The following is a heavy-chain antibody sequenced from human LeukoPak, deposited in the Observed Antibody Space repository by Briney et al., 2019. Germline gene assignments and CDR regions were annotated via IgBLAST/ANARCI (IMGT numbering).Heavy chain of an antibody. J-gene: IGHJ4*02. V-gene: IGHV1-24*01. CDR2: FDPEDGET. CDR1: GYTLTELS. CDR3: AIGGHGSGSRDYFDY. Sequence: ASVKVSCKVSGYTLTELSMHWVRQAPGKGLEWMGGFDPEDGETIYAQKFQGRVTMTEDTSTDTAYMELSSLRSEDTAVYYCAIGGHGSGSRDYFDYWGQGTLVTVSS. D-gene: IGHD3-10*01.